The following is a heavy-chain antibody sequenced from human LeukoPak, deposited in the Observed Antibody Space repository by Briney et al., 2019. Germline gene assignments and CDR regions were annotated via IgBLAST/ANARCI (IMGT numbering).Heavy chain of an antibody. D-gene: IGHD1-1*01. V-gene: IGHV3-21*01. CDR1: GFTFSSYS. CDR3: ARDFKPGYMDV. CDR2: ISSSSSYI. J-gene: IGHJ6*03. Sequence: GGSLRLSCAASGFTFSSYSMNWVRHAPGQGQEWVSSISSSSSYIYYADSVKGRFTISRDNAKNSLYLQMNSLRAEDTAVYYCARDFKPGYMDVWGKGTTVTVSS.